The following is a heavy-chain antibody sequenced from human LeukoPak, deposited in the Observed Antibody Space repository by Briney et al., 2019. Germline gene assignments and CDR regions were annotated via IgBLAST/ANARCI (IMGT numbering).Heavy chain of an antibody. D-gene: IGHD2-21*02. J-gene: IGHJ4*02. CDR1: GFTFSSYA. CDR2: ISGSGGST. Sequence: GGSLRLSCAASGFTFSSYAMSWVRQAPGKGLEWVSAISGSGGSTYYADSVKGRFTIARDNSKNTLYLQMNSLRAEDTAVYYCAKIPLVAVTAEFDYWGQGTLVTVSS. CDR3: AKIPLVAVTAEFDY. V-gene: IGHV3-23*01.